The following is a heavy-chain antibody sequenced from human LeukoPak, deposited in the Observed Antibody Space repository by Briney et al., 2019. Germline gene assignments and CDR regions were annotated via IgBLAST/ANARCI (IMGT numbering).Heavy chain of an antibody. CDR3: ARGAPNWFDP. J-gene: IGHJ5*02. V-gene: IGHV4-34*01. Sequence: PSETLSLTCAVYNGSFSGYYWSWIRQPPGKGLEWIGYIYHSGSTYYNPSLKSRVTISVDRSKNQFSLKLSSVTAADTAVYYCARGAPNWFDPWGQGTLVTVSS. CDR2: IYHSGST. CDR1: NGSFSGYY.